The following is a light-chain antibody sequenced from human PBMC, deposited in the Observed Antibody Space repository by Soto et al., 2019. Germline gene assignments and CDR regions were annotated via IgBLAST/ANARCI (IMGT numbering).Light chain of an antibody. CDR1: QSVSSY. CDR2: DAS. J-gene: IGKJ4*01. CDR3: QQRSNWLT. V-gene: IGKV3-11*01. Sequence: EIVLTQSPATLSLSPGERATLSCRASQSVSSYLAWYQQKPGQAPRLLIYDASNRATGIPARFSGSGSGTDFPLTLSSLEPEAFAVYYCQQRSNWLTFGGGTKVEIK.